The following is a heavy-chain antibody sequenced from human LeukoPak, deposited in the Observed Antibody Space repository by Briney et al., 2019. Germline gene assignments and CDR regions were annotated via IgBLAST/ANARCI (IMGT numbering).Heavy chain of an antibody. CDR3: AKAVVAVGAFDY. CDR1: GFTVSSNH. J-gene: IGHJ4*02. V-gene: IGHV3-30*18. Sequence: GGSLRLSCAASGFTVSSNHMSWVRQAPGKGLEWVAVISYDGSNKYYADSVKGRFTISRDNSRNTLYLQMNSLRAEDTAVYYCAKAVVAVGAFDYWGQGTLVTVSS. D-gene: IGHD2-15*01. CDR2: ISYDGSNK.